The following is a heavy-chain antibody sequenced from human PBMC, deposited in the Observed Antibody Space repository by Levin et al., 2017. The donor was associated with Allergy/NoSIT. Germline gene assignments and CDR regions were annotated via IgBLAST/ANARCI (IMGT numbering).Heavy chain of an antibody. V-gene: IGHV1-46*01. Sequence: GASVKVSCKASGYSFTTYYVHWVRQAPGQGLEWVGVINPRSGSTGYPQNFQGRVSMTRDTSTNTVYMELNSLRSEDTAIYYCARILYYYDTSGSYHGGGNYFDYWGQGTLVIVSS. CDR1: GYSFTTYY. CDR3: ARILYYYDTSGSYHGGGNYFDY. J-gene: IGHJ4*02. D-gene: IGHD3-22*01. CDR2: INPRSGST.